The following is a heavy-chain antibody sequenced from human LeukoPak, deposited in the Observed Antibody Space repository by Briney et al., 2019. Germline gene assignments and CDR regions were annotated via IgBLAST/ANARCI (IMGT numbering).Heavy chain of an antibody. CDR3: ARGGSIAARPSWFDP. J-gene: IGHJ5*02. CDR2: INHSGST. CDR1: GGSFSGYY. Sequence: PSETLSPTCAVYGGSFSGYYWSWIRQPPGKGLEWIGEINHSGSTNYNPSLKSRVTISVDTSKNQFSLKLSSVTGADTAVYYCARGGSIAARPSWFDPWGQGTLVTVSS. V-gene: IGHV4-34*01. D-gene: IGHD6-6*01.